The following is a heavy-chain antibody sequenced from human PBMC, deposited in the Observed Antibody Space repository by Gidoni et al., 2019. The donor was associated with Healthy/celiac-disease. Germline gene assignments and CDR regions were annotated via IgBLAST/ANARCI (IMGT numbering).Heavy chain of an antibody. CDR3: ARSSYDQYYFDY. V-gene: IGHV1-69*06. Sequence: QLQLVQSGAEVQKPGSPVKDSCQASGGTFSSYAISWVRLAPGQGLEWRGGIIPLFGTANDARKFQGRVTITADKSTSTGYMELSSLRSEDTAVYYCARSSYDQYYFDYWGQGTLVTISS. CDR2: IIPLFGTA. CDR1: GGTFSSYA. J-gene: IGHJ4*02. D-gene: IGHD5-18*01.